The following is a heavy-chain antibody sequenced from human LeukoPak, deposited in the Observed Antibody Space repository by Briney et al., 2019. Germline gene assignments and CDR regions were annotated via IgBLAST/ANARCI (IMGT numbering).Heavy chain of an antibody. D-gene: IGHD3-10*01. CDR2: TLYDGTMA. CDR1: GFISSDYS. V-gene: IGHV3-30*04. Sequence: GGSLRLSCAASGFISSDYSLHWVRQAPGKGLEWVAVTLYDGTMAYYADSVKGRFTISRDNSKNTLYLQMNSLRAEDTAVYYCANQYGSGSYSTGYWGQGTLVTVSS. CDR3: ANQYGSGSYSTGY. J-gene: IGHJ4*02.